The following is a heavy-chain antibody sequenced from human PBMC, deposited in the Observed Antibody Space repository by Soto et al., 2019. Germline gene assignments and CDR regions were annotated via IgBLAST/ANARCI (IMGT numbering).Heavy chain of an antibody. V-gene: IGHV4-39*01. CDR3: ARRVVRGVIDY. Sequence: SETLSLTCTVSGGSISSSSYYWGWIRQPPGKGLEWIGSIYYSGSTYYNPSLKSRVTISVDTSKNQFSLKLSSVTAADTAVYYCARRVVRGVIDYWGQGTLVTSPQ. J-gene: IGHJ4*02. CDR1: GGSISSSSYY. CDR2: IYYSGST. D-gene: IGHD3-10*01.